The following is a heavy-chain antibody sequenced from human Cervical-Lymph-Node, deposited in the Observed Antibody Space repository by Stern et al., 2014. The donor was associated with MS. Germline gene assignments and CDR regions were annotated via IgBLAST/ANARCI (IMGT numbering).Heavy chain of an antibody. J-gene: IGHJ6*02. D-gene: IGHD2-21*02. Sequence: QVPLVQSGAEVKKPGASVTVSCKVSGYTLSALSMHWVRPAPGKGLEWMGGFDHEHGETLYAQKCQGIVTMAEDRSTDTAYMELSSLRSEDTAVYYCATHRGRVTYYYGMDVWGQGTTVTVSS. CDR2: FDHEHGET. CDR3: ATHRGRVTYYYGMDV. CDR1: GYTLSALS. V-gene: IGHV1-24*01.